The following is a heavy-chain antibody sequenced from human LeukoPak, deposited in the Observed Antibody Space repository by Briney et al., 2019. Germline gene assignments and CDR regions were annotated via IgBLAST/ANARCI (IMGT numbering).Heavy chain of an antibody. D-gene: IGHD3-22*01. CDR2: IKWNGGST. Sequence: GGSLRLSCAASGFTFDDYAMSWVRQAPGKGLEWVSGIKWNGGSTGYADSVKGRLTIPRDNAKNSLYLQMNSLRAEDTALYYCARVSDSSGYYPIDYWGQGTLVTVSS. J-gene: IGHJ4*02. CDR3: ARVSDSSGYYPIDY. CDR1: GFTFDDYA. V-gene: IGHV3-20*04.